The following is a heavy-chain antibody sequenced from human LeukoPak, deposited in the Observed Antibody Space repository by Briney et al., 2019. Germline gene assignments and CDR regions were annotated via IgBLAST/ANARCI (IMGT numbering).Heavy chain of an antibody. J-gene: IGHJ4*02. CDR1: GFTFSSYW. D-gene: IGHD5-12*01. CDR3: ARFEPATSYFHY. V-gene: IGHV3-7*01. Sequence: GPLRLSCAASGFTFSSYWMSWVRQALGKGLEWVANIKHDGSGTYYVDSVKGRFTISRDNARNSLYLQMNSLRAEDTAVYYCARFEPATSYFHYWGQGTLVTVSS. CDR2: IKHDGSGT.